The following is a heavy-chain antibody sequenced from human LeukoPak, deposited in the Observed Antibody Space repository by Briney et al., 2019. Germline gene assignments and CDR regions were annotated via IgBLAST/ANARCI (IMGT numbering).Heavy chain of an antibody. CDR1: GFTFSRFS. CDR3: ARGIAVAAPDY. D-gene: IGHD6-19*01. J-gene: IGHJ4*02. V-gene: IGHV3-21*01. Sequence: GGALRLSCADSGFTFSRFSMNWVRQAPGKGLEWVSSISSSSDIYYADSLKGRFTISRDNAKNSLYLQMNSLRAEDTAVYYCARGIAVAAPDYWGQGTLVTVSS. CDR2: ISSSSDI.